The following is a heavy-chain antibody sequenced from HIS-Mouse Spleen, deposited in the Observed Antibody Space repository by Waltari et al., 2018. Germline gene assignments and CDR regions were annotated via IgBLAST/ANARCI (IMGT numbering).Heavy chain of an antibody. CDR2: ISYDGSNK. V-gene: IGHV3-30-3*01. CDR1: GFTFCIYA. Sequence: QVQLVESGGGVVQPGRSLRLSCPASGFTFCIYAMHWVRQAPGKGLEWVAVISYDGSNKYYADSVKGRFTISRDNSKNTLYLQMNSLRAEDTAVYYCARVNGIAVAGTDAFDIWGQGTMVTVSS. J-gene: IGHJ3*02. CDR3: ARVNGIAVAGTDAFDI. D-gene: IGHD6-19*01.